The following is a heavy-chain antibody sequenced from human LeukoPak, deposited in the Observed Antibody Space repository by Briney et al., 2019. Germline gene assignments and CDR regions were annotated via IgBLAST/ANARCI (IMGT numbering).Heavy chain of an antibody. Sequence: SETLSLTCTVSSGSISSSSYYWGWIRQPPGKGLEYIGNIYYSGTTYYNPSLKSRVTLSVDTSKNQFSLKLSSVTAADTAVYYCARTQSGTYLYYFDSWGQGTLVTVSS. CDR1: SGSISSSSYY. V-gene: IGHV4-39*01. CDR2: IYYSGTT. CDR3: ARTQSGTYLYYFDS. D-gene: IGHD1-26*01. J-gene: IGHJ4*02.